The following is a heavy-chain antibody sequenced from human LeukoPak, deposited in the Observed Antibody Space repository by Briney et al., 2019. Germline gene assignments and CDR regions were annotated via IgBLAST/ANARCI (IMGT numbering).Heavy chain of an antibody. CDR2: IYSGGST. J-gene: IGHJ4*02. CDR1: GFTVSNNY. V-gene: IGHV3-53*01. CDR3: ARGGYGSGSYYPNDY. Sequence: GGSLRLSCAASGFTVSNNYMSWVRQAPGKGLEWVSVIYSGGSTYYADSVKGRFTISRDNSKNTLYLQMNSLRAEDTAVYYCARGGYGSGSYYPNDYWGQGTLVTVSS. D-gene: IGHD3-10*01.